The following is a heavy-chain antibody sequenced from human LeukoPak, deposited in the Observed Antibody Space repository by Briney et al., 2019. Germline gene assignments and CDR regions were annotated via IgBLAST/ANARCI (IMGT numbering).Heavy chain of an antibody. Sequence: VKVSCKASGRTCRSYAISWVRQAPGQGLEWMGGIIPIFGTANYAQKFQGRVTITADESTSTAYMELSSLRSEDTAVVYCARDQSRYSSYFDYWGQGTLVTVSS. V-gene: IGHV1-69*13. CDR2: IIPIFGTA. D-gene: IGHD2-21*01. CDR3: ARDQSRYSSYFDY. CDR1: GRTCRSYA. J-gene: IGHJ4*02.